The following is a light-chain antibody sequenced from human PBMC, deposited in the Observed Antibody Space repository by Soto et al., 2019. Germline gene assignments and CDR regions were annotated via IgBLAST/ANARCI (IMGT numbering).Light chain of an antibody. Sequence: EVVLTQSPATLSVSPGDRATLSCRASQSVSSYLAWYQQKPGQAPRLLIYDASNRATGIPARFSGSGAGTDFTLTISSLEPEDFAVYYCQHRSNWPLTFGGGTKVDIK. CDR2: DAS. CDR3: QHRSNWPLT. CDR1: QSVSSY. V-gene: IGKV3-11*01. J-gene: IGKJ4*01.